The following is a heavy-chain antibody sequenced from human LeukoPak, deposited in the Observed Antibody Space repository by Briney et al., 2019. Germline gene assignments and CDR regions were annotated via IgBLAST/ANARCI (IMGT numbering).Heavy chain of an antibody. CDR2: INPNSGGT. Sequence: GASVKVSCKASGYTFTGYYMHWVRQAPGQGREWMGWINPNSGGTNYAQKFQGRVTMTRDTSISTAYMELSRLRSDDTAVYYCASWEGGYSYGYIGYWGQGTLVTVSS. V-gene: IGHV1-2*02. J-gene: IGHJ4*02. CDR3: ASWEGGYSYGYIGY. D-gene: IGHD5-18*01. CDR1: GYTFTGYY.